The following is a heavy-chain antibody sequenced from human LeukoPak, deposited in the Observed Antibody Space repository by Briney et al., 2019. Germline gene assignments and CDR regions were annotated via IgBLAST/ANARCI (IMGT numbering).Heavy chain of an antibody. CDR1: GFTFSSYW. J-gene: IGHJ4*02. D-gene: IGHD3-22*01. V-gene: IGHV3-30*18. CDR3: AKETQFLLTYYYDSSGYDY. Sequence: GGSLRLSCAASGFTFSSYWMNWVRQAPGKGLEWVAVISYDGSNKYYADSVKGRFTISRDNSKNTLYLQMNSLRAEDTAVYYCAKETQFLLTYYYDSSGYDYWGQGALVTVSS. CDR2: ISYDGSNK.